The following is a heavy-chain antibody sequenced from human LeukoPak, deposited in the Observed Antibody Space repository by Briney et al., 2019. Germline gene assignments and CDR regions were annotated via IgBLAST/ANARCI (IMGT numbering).Heavy chain of an antibody. D-gene: IGHD1-1*01. J-gene: IGHJ4*02. CDR2: IYSGGST. CDR1: GFTVSSNY. V-gene: IGHV3-66*01. Sequence: GGSLRLSCAASGFTVSSNYMSWVRQAPGKGLEWVSVIYSGGSTYYADSVKGRFTISRDNSKNTLYPQMNSLRAEDTAVYYCARDFTGTTTTDEYYFDYWGQGTLVTVSS. CDR3: ARDFTGTTTTDEYYFDY.